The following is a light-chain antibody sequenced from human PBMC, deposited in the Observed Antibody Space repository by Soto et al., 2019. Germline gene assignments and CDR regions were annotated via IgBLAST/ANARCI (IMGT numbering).Light chain of an antibody. CDR3: QSYDSSLSAYV. J-gene: IGLJ1*01. CDR1: SSNIGAGYD. V-gene: IGLV1-40*01. Sequence: QSVLAQPPSMSGAPGQRVTISCTGRSSNIGAGYDVHWYQQLPGAAPKLLIYGNSNRPSGVPDRFSGSKSGTSASLAITGLQAEDEADYCCQSYDSSLSAYVFGTGTKVSVL. CDR2: GNS.